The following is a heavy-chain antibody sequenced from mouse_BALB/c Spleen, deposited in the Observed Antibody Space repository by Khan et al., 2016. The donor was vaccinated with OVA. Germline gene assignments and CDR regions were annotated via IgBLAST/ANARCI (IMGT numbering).Heavy chain of an antibody. CDR3: ARDYWFAY. CDR1: GFTFSNYG. Sequence: EVELVESGGGLVKPGGSLKLSCAASGFTFSNYGVSWVRQTPEKRLEWVASISSGDTTSYPASVKGRFTISRDNARNILYLQMSSLRSEDTAMYYCARDYWFAYWGQGTLVTVSA. J-gene: IGHJ3*01. V-gene: IGHV5-6-5*01. CDR2: ISSGDTT.